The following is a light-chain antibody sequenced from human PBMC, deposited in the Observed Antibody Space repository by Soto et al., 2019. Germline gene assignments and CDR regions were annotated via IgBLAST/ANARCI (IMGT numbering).Light chain of an antibody. V-gene: IGKV1-33*01. CDR1: QDITKS. J-gene: IGKJ2*01. CDR2: IAS. Sequence: DIQMTQSPSSVSASVGDRVTITCQATQDITKSLNWYQQKPGKAPKLLIYIASNLERGVPSRFSGSGSGTYFSLTIISLQPEDFATYFCQQYDSVPYTFGQGTKVDIK. CDR3: QQYDSVPYT.